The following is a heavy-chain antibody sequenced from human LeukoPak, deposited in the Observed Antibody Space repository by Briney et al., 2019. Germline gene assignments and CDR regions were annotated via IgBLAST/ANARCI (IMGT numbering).Heavy chain of an antibody. V-gene: IGHV1-2*02. J-gene: IGHJ4*02. D-gene: IGHD5-12*01. CDR1: GYTFTGYY. CDR2: INPNSGGT. Sequence: ASVKVSCKASGYTFTGYYMHWVRQAPGQGLEWMGWINPNSGGTNYAQKIQGRVTMTRDTSISTAYMEPSRLRADDTAVYYCARDLGDGYNYFGYWGQGTLVTVSS. CDR3: ARDLGDGYNYFGY.